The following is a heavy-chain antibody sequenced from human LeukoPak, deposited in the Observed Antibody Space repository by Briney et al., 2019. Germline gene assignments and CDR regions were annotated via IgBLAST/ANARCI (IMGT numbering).Heavy chain of an antibody. J-gene: IGHJ4*02. Sequence: SQTLSLTCTVSGGSISSGDYYWSWIRQPPGKGLEWIGYIYYSGSTYYNPSLKSRVTISVDTSKNQFSLKLSSVTAADTAVYYCARRKLRFLEWLLRGYFDYWGQGTLVTVSS. CDR2: IYYSGST. V-gene: IGHV4-30-4*08. CDR3: ARRKLRFLEWLLRGYFDY. D-gene: IGHD3-3*01. CDR1: GGSISSGDYY.